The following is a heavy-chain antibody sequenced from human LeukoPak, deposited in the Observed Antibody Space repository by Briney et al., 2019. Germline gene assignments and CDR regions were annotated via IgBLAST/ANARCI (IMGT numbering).Heavy chain of an antibody. Sequence: PSGTLSLTCAVSGGSISSNNWWSWVRQPPGKGLEWIGDIYHSGSTNHNPFLKSRVTISVDKSKNQFSLKLSSVTAADTAVYYCARFGSGYYYFDSWGQGTLVTVSS. CDR3: ARFGSGYYYFDS. V-gene: IGHV4-4*02. CDR2: IYHSGST. J-gene: IGHJ4*02. CDR1: GGSISSNNW. D-gene: IGHD3-22*01.